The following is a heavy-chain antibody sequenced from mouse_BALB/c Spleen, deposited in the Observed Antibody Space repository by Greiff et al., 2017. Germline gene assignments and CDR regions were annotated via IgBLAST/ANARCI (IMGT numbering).Heavy chain of an antibody. CDR2: INPYNDGT. J-gene: IGHJ4*01. CDR3: ARLIYYGSRDYAMDY. CDR1: GYTFTSYV. Sequence: VQLQQSGPELVKPGASVKMSCKASGYTFTSYVMHWVKQKPGQGLEWIGYINPYNDGTKYNEKFKGKATLTSDKSSSTAYMELSSLTSEDSAVYYCARLIYYGSRDYAMDYWGQGTSVTVSS. V-gene: IGHV1-14*01. D-gene: IGHD1-1*01.